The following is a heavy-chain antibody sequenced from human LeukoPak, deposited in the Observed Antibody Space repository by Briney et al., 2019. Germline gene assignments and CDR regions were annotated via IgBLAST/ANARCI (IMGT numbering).Heavy chain of an antibody. D-gene: IGHD6-13*01. V-gene: IGHV4-34*01. Sequence: SETLSLTCAVYGGSFSGYYWSWIRQPPGKGLEWIEEINHSGSTNYNPSLKSRVTISVDTSKNQFSLKLSSVTAADTAVYYCARDEDIAAASARYYYYGMDVWGQGTTVTVSS. J-gene: IGHJ6*02. CDR3: ARDEDIAAASARYYYYGMDV. CDR2: INHSGST. CDR1: GGSFSGYY.